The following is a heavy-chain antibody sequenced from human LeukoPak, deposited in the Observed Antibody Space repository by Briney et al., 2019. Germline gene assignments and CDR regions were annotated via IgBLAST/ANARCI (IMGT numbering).Heavy chain of an antibody. D-gene: IGHD5-24*01. Sequence: GASVKVSCKASGYTFTSYAMNWVRQAPGQGLEWMGWINTNTGNPTYAQGFTGRFVFSLDTSVSTAYLQISSLKAEDTAVYYCAREDPERWLQLLGYWGQGTLVTVSS. CDR2: INTNTGNP. CDR3: AREDPERWLQLLGY. V-gene: IGHV7-4-1*02. J-gene: IGHJ4*02. CDR1: GYTFTSYA.